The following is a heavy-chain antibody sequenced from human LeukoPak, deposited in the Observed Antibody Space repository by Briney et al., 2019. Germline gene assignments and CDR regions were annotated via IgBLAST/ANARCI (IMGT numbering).Heavy chain of an antibody. J-gene: IGHJ4*02. CDR3: AKDRHSGYDSFGY. CDR1: GFTFSSYG. V-gene: IGHV3-30*18. Sequence: GGSLRLSCAASGFTFSSYGMHWVRQAPGKGLEWVAVISYDGSNKYYADSVKGRFTISRDNSKNTLYLQMNSLRAEDTAVYYCAKDRHSGYDSFGYWGQGTLVTVSS. D-gene: IGHD5-12*01. CDR2: ISYDGSNK.